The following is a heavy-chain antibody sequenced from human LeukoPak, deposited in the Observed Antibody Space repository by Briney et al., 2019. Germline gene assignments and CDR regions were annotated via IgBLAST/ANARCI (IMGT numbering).Heavy chain of an antibody. CDR2: INAGNGNT. J-gene: IGHJ6*03. D-gene: IGHD1-20*01. V-gene: IGHV1-3*01. CDR3: ARAITGTLNYYYYMDV. CDR1: GYTFTSYA. Sequence: ASVKVSCKASGYTFTSYAMHWVRQAPGQRLEWMGWINAGNGNTKYSQKFQGRVTITRDTSASTAYMELRSLRSDDTAVYYCARAITGTLNYYYYMDVWGKGTTVTVSS.